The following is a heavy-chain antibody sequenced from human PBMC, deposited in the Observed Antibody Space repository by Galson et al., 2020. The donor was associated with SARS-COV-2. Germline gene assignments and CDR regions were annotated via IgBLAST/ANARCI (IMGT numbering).Heavy chain of an antibody. Sequence: GESLKISCTASGFTFKNYEMNWVRQAPGKGLEWVSHIRTSGDITYYADSVKGRFTISRDNAKKSLYLQMNSLRAEDTAIYYCARDGGTVYYYAMDVWGQGTPVTVSS. CDR3: ARDGGTVYYYAMDV. CDR2: IRTSGDIT. V-gene: IGHV3-48*03. CDR1: GFTFKNYE. J-gene: IGHJ6*02.